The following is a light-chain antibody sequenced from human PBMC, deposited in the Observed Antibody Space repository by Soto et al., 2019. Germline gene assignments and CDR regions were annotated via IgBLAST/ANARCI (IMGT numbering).Light chain of an antibody. V-gene: IGKV3-20*01. CDR1: QSVSSTY. J-gene: IGKJ1*01. CDR2: AAS. CDR3: QQFGDWPS. Sequence: EIVLTQSPGTLSLSPGERATLACRASQSVSSTYLIWYQQKPGQAPRLLIYAASTRATGVPGRFSGSGSGTEFTLTISSLQSDDSAIYYCQQFGDWPSFGLGTKVDIK.